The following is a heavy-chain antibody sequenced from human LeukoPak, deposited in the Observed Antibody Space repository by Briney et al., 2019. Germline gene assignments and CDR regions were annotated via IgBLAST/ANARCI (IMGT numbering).Heavy chain of an antibody. CDR1: DGSLSGHY. J-gene: IGHJ5*02. CDR2: IYYSGST. CDR3: ARDNSSGWKHPAGWFDP. V-gene: IGHV4-34*01. D-gene: IGHD6-19*01. Sequence: SETLSLTCAVYDGSLSGHYWSWIRQTPGKGLEWIGSIYYSGSTYYNPSLKSRVTISVDTSKNQFSLKLSSVTAADTAVYYCARDNSSGWKHPAGWFDPWGQGTLVTVSS.